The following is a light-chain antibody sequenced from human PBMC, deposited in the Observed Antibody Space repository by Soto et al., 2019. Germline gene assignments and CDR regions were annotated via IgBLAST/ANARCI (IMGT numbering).Light chain of an antibody. J-gene: IGLJ1*01. V-gene: IGLV1-40*01. Sequence: QSVLTQPPSVSGAPGQRVTISCTGSRSNIGAGYDVHWYQRLPGTAPKVLIYGNNNRPSGVPDRFSGSKSGTSASLAITGLQAEDEADYYRQSYDSSLSGSYVFGTGTKLTVL. CDR1: RSNIGAGYD. CDR3: QSYDSSLSGSYV. CDR2: GNN.